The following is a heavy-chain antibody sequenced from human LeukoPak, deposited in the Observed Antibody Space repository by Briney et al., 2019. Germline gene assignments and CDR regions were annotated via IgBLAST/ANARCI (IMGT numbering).Heavy chain of an antibody. Sequence: GASVKVSCKASGYTFTSYGISWVRQAPGQGLEWMGRIIPILNVANFAQRSQGRVTITADKSTNTAHMELSSLRSEDTAVYYCTREGVYSPDGSGYNRDAFDIWGQGTVVTVSS. CDR3: TREGVYSPDGSGYNRDAFDI. J-gene: IGHJ3*02. V-gene: IGHV1-69*04. D-gene: IGHD3-22*01. CDR2: IIPILNVA. CDR1: GYTFTSYG.